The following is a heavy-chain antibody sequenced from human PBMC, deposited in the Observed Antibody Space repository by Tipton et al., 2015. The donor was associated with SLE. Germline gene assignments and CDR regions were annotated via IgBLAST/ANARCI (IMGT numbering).Heavy chain of an antibody. CDR1: GFTFSSFG. CDR2: IRFDGSDK. D-gene: IGHD5-24*01. V-gene: IGHV3-30*02. J-gene: IGHJ4*02. CDR3: AKDNGYNSLDS. Sequence: SLRLSCGASGFTFSSFGMYWVRQAPVKGLEWVGFIRFDGSDKYYADSVKGRFTISRDNSKNTLFLQMNSLRTEDRGLYYCAKDNGYNSLDSWGQGTPVTVSS.